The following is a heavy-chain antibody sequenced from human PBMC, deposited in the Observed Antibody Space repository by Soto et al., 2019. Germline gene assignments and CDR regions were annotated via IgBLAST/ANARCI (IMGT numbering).Heavy chain of an antibody. CDR2: INHSGST. D-gene: IGHD4-17*01. Sequence: SETLSLTCAVYGGSFSGYYWSWIRQPPGKGLEWIGEINHSGSTNYNPSLKSRVTISVDTSKNQFSLKLSSVTAADTAVYYCARALYGRRAFDYWGQGTLVTVS. V-gene: IGHV4-34*01. CDR1: GGSFSGYY. CDR3: ARALYGRRAFDY. J-gene: IGHJ4*02.